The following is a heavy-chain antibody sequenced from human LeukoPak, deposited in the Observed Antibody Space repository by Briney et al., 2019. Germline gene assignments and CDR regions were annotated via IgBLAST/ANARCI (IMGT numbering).Heavy chain of an antibody. J-gene: IGHJ6*02. V-gene: IGHV3-23*01. Sequence: PGGSLRLSCAASGFTFSSYAMSWVRQAPGKGLEWVSAISGSGGSTYYADSVKGRFTISRDNAKKTVYLQMNSLRVEDTAIYYCTGHYGTGFYGMDVWGQGTTVTVSS. CDR3: TGHYGTGFYGMDV. D-gene: IGHD3-10*01. CDR2: ISGSGGST. CDR1: GFTFSSYA.